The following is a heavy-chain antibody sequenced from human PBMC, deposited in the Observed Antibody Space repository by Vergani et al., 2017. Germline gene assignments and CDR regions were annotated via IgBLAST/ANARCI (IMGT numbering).Heavy chain of an antibody. CDR3: ARVLLWFGAESGMDV. CDR1: GGTFSSNS. V-gene: IGHV1-69*04. J-gene: IGHJ6*02. D-gene: IGHD3-10*01. Sequence: QGQLAQSGAEVKKPGSSVKVSCKASGGTFSSNSISWVRQAPGQGLEWMGRIIPILGIANYAQKFQGRVTITADKSTSTAYMELSSLRSEDTAVYYCARVLLWFGAESGMDVWGQGTTVTVSS. CDR2: IIPILGIA.